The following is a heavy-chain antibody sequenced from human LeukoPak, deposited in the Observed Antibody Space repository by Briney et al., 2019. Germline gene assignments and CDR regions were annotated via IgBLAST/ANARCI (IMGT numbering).Heavy chain of an antibody. CDR1: GIIFSSYS. V-gene: IGHV3-48*04. D-gene: IGHD3-22*01. CDR2: ISSSGSTI. J-gene: IGHJ4*02. Sequence: GGSLRLSCAVSGIIFSSYSMNWVRQAPGKGLEWVSYISSSGSTIYYADSVKGRFTISRDNAKNSLYLQMNSLRAEDTAVYYCALDYYDSSGYRFDYWGQGTLVTVSS. CDR3: ALDYYDSSGYRFDY.